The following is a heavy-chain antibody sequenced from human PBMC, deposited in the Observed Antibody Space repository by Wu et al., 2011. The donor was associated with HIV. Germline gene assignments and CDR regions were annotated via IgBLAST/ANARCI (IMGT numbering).Heavy chain of an antibody. CDR2: IIPFFGTS. V-gene: IGHV1-69*15. CDR1: GGTFSSYA. D-gene: IGHD3-10*01. Sequence: QAQLVQSGAEVREPGSSVKVSCKASGGTFSSYAISWVRQAPGQGLEWMGKIIPFFGTSNYAQTFQDRVTITADESTSTAYMVLSSLRSEDTAVYYCAREYMVRGTYYFYYMDVWGKGTTVTVSS. CDR3: AREYMVRGTYYFYYMDV. J-gene: IGHJ6*03.